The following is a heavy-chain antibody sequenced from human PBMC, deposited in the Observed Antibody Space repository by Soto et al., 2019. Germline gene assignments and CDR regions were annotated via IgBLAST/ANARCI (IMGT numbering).Heavy chain of an antibody. CDR1: GDSISSNSAA. V-gene: IGHV6-1*01. CDR3: ERGGPWGGGSSHHG. D-gene: IGHD2-15*01. Sequence: SQTLSLTCAISGDSISSNSAAWNWIRQSPSRGLEWLGRTYYRSKWFNDYAVSVKSRIIITPDTAKNQFSLQLNSVTPEDTAVIFCERGGPWGGGSSHHGGGQEPLVTAS. J-gene: IGHJ4*02. CDR2: TYYRSKWFN.